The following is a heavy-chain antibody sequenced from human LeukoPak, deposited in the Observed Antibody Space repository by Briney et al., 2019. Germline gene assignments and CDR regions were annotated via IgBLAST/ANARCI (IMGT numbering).Heavy chain of an antibody. CDR2: IYSGGTT. V-gene: IGHV3-53*01. CDR1: GFTVSSNY. CDR3: ARGPRPGGSGYPNLEH. D-gene: IGHD3-22*01. Sequence: PGGSLRLSCAASGFTVSSNYMNWVRQAPGKGLEWVSLIYSGGTTNYADSVKGRFTISRDNSKNTLYLQMDSLRAEDTAVYYCARGPRPGGSGYPNLEHWGQGTLVTVSS. J-gene: IGHJ4*02.